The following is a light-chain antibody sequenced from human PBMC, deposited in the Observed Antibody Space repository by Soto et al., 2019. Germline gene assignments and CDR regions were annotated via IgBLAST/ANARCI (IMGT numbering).Light chain of an antibody. CDR3: ASWDDSLNGVV. CDR2: PNN. J-gene: IGLJ2*01. V-gene: IGLV1-44*01. Sequence: HSVLTQPPSASGTPGQRVTISCSGSDSNIATNTASWYQQVPGTAPKLLISPNNHRPSGVPDRFSGSRSGTSASLAIRGLQSEDDAFYYCASWDDSLNGVVFGGGTKLTVL. CDR1: DSNIATNT.